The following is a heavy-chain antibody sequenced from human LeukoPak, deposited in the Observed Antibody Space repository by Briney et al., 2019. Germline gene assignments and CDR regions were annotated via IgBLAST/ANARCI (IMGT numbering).Heavy chain of an antibody. D-gene: IGHD3-9*01. CDR1: GGSFSGYY. CDR3: ARGQTDWDILTGYYVDY. Sequence: SETLSLTCAVYGGSFSGYYWSWIRQPPGKGLEWIGEINPSGSTTYNPSLKSRVTISVDTPKNQFSLKLSSVTAADTAVYYCARGQTDWDILTGYYVDYWGQGTLVTVSS. CDR2: INPSGST. V-gene: IGHV4-34*01. J-gene: IGHJ4*02.